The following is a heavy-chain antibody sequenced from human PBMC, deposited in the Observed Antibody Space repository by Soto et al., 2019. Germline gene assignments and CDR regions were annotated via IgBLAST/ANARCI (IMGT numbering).Heavy chain of an antibody. CDR3: AKARYYDSTGYLYYFDY. CDR1: GFTFSSYE. V-gene: IGHV3-23*01. D-gene: IGHD3-22*01. J-gene: IGHJ4*02. Sequence: GGSLRLSCAASGFTFSSYEMNWVRQAPGKGLEWVSSITGSGDYTYYADSVKGRFTISRDNSKNTLYLQMNSLRAEDTAVYYCAKARYYDSTGYLYYFDYWGQGTLVTVSS. CDR2: ITGSGDYT.